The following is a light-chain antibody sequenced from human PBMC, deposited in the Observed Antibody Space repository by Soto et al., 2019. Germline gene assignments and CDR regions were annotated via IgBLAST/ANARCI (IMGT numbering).Light chain of an antibody. J-gene: IGLJ2*01. Sequence: QSALTQPASVSGSPGQSITISCTGTSNDFVSWYQQHPSKAPKFIIYDVSNRPSGVSNRFSGSKSGNTASLTISGLQAEDEADYYCSSYTTTSTPVFGGGTKVTVL. CDR3: SSYTTTSTPV. CDR2: DVS. V-gene: IGLV2-14*01. CDR1: SNDFV.